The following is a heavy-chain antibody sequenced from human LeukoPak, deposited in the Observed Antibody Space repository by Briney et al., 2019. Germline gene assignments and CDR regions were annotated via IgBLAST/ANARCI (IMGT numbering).Heavy chain of an antibody. CDR2: ISGSGGST. D-gene: IGHD2-2*01. V-gene: IGHV3-23*01. J-gene: IGHJ4*02. CDR3: AKDPGGDIVVVPAATPGFDY. CDR1: GFTFSSYA. Sequence: PGGSLRLSCAATGFTFSSYAMSWVRQAPGKGLEWVSAISGSGGSTYYADSVKGRFTISRDNSKNTLYLQMNSLRAEDTAVYYCAKDPGGDIVVVPAATPGFDYWGQGTLVTVSS.